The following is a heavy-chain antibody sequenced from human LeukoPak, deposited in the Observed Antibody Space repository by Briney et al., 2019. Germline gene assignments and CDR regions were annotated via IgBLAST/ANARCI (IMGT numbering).Heavy chain of an antibody. D-gene: IGHD2-15*01. CDR2: IYHSGST. CDR3: ARLPLCSGGSCYSGGFDY. CDR1: GGSIRRSSYH. Sequence: SETLSLTCTVSGGSIRRSSYHWGWIRQPPGKGLEWIGSIYHSGSTYYNPSLKSRVTISVDTSNNQFSLKLSSVTAADTAVYYCARLPLCSGGSCYSGGFDYWGQGTLATVSS. J-gene: IGHJ4*02. V-gene: IGHV4-39*01.